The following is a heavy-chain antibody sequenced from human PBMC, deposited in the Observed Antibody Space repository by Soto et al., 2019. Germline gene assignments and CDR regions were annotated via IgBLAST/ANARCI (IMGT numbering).Heavy chain of an antibody. D-gene: IGHD3-10*01. V-gene: IGHV1-69*13. Sequence: SVKVSCKASGGTFSSYAISWARQAPGQGLEWMGGIIPIFGTANYAQKFQGRVTITADESTSTAYMELSSLRSEDTAVYYCARDYGSGSYYHDEYYHYGMDVWGQGTTVTVSS. J-gene: IGHJ6*02. CDR2: IIPIFGTA. CDR1: GGTFSSYA. CDR3: ARDYGSGSYYHDEYYHYGMDV.